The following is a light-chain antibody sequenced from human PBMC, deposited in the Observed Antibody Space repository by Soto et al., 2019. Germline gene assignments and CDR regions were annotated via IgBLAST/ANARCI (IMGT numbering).Light chain of an antibody. Sequence: QSALTQPASVSGSPGQSITIPCTGTSSDVEGYNLISWYQQHPGKAPKLLIFEGSQRPSGVSNRFSGSNSGNKASLTISGLQAEDEADYYCRSYAGSSAEMVFGGGTQLTVL. J-gene: IGLJ7*01. CDR1: SSDVEGYNL. CDR3: RSYAGSSAEMV. V-gene: IGLV2-23*01. CDR2: EGS.